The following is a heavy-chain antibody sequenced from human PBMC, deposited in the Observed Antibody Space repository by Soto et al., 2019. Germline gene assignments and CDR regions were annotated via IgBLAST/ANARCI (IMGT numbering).Heavy chain of an antibody. CDR2: IYWDDDK. V-gene: IGHV2-5*02. Sequence: QITLKESGPTLLKPTQTLTLTCTFSGFSLSTSEAGVGWFRQPPGKALEWLALIYWDDDKRYSPSLKSRLTITKDTSKNRVVLTMTNVDPVDTATYFCAHRFDWYYFNYWGQGTLVTVSS. J-gene: IGHJ4*02. CDR3: AHRFDWYYFNY. CDR1: GFSLSTSEAG. D-gene: IGHD3-9*01.